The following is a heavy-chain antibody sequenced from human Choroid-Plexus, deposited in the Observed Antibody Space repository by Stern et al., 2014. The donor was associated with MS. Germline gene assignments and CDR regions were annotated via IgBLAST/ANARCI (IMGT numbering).Heavy chain of an antibody. CDR3: AKDRQYLTYFFDH. Sequence: VQLVESAGGVVQPGRPLRLSCVASGFTFGSCAMHWVRQAPGKGLEWGAGVSYDGSNKYYPDSVKGRFTISRDNSQNTLYMQMSSLRPEDTAVYFCAKDRQYLTYFFDHWGQGSLVTVSS. CDR2: VSYDGSNK. CDR1: GFTFGSCA. D-gene: IGHD2/OR15-2a*01. V-gene: IGHV3-30*18. J-gene: IGHJ5*02.